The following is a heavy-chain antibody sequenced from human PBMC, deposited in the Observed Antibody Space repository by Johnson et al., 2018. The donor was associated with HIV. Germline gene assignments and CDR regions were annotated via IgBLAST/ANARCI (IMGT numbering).Heavy chain of an antibody. CDR2: IKSKTDGGTT. CDR3: TDYNFWTKRAFDI. D-gene: IGHD3-3*01. CDR1: GFTFSNAW. J-gene: IGHJ3*02. Sequence: VQLVESGGGLVKPGGSLRLSCAASGFTFSNAWMSWVRQAPGKGLEWVGRIKSKTDGGTTDYAAPVKGQFTISRDDSKNTLYLQMNSLKIEDTAVYYCTDYNFWTKRAFDIWGQGTMVTVSS. V-gene: IGHV3-15*01.